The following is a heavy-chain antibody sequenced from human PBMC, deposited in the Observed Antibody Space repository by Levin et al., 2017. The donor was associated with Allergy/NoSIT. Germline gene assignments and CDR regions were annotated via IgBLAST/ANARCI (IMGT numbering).Heavy chain of an antibody. Sequence: SQTLSLTCTVSGGSISSYYWSWIRQPPGKGLEWIGYIYYSGSTNYNPSLKSRVTISVDTSKNQFSLKLSSVTAADTAVYYCARGAAAGIRDYYFDYWGQGTLVTVSS. CDR1: GGSISSYY. J-gene: IGHJ4*02. CDR3: ARGAAAGIRDYYFDY. V-gene: IGHV4-59*01. D-gene: IGHD6-13*01. CDR2: IYYSGST.